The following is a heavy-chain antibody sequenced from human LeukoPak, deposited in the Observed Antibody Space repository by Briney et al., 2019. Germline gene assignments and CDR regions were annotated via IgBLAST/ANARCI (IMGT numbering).Heavy chain of an antibody. D-gene: IGHD6-13*01. Sequence: PSETLSLTCAVYGGSFSGYYWSWLRQPPGEGLEWIGEINHSGSTNYNPSLKSRVTISVDTSKNQFSLKLSSVTAADTAVYYCARCYRIAAAGKEFDYWGQGTLVTVSS. CDR3: ARCYRIAAAGKEFDY. CDR2: INHSGST. J-gene: IGHJ4*02. V-gene: IGHV4-34*01. CDR1: GGSFSGYY.